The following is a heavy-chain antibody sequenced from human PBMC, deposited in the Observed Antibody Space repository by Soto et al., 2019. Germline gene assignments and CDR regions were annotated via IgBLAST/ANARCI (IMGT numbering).Heavy chain of an antibody. V-gene: IGHV3-23*01. J-gene: IGHJ5*01. CDR1: GFSFSIHD. CDR3: AKERVGGHHWFDP. D-gene: IGHD6-19*01. Sequence: GGSLRLSCAVSGFSFSIHDMTWVRQAPGKGLEWVSTIDNGGTTFYADSVKGRFTISRDNSKNTLYLQMNGLEVEDTAVYYCAKERVGGHHWFDPWGQGALVTVSS. CDR2: IDNGGTT.